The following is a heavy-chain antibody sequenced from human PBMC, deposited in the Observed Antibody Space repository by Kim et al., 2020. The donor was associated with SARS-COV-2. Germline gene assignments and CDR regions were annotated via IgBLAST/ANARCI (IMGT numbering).Heavy chain of an antibody. CDR3: AKSGSGYDLRKGHYFDY. D-gene: IGHD5-12*01. J-gene: IGHJ4*01. CDR1: GFTFDDYA. V-gene: IGHV3-9*01. Sequence: GGSLRLSCAASGFTFDDYAMHWVRQAPGKGLEWVSGISWNSGSIGYADSVKGRFTISRDNAKNSLYLQMNSLRAEDTALYYCAKSGSGYDLRKGHYFDY. CDR2: ISWNSGSI.